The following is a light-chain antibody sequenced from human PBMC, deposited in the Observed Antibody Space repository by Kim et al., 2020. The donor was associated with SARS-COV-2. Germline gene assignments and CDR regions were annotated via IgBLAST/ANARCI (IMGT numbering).Light chain of an antibody. V-gene: IGLV6-57*02. Sequence: GSIASNYLQVYQHRPGSAPTTVIYEDNQRPSGVPDRFSGSIDSSSNSASLTISGLKTEDEADYYCQSYDSSNWVFGGGTQLTVL. CDR1: GSIASNY. CDR3: QSYDSSNWV. CDR2: EDN. J-gene: IGLJ3*02.